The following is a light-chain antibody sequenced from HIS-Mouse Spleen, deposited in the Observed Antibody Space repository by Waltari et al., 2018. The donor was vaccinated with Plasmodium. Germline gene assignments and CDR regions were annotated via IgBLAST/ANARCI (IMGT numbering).Light chain of an antibody. J-gene: IGKJ4*01. CDR3: QQYYSYLLS. V-gene: IGKV1-8*01. CDR2: AAS. CDR1: QGISSY. Sequence: AIRMTQSPSSFSASTGDRVTITCRASQGISSYLAWYQQKPGKAPKLLIYAASTLQSGVPSRFIGSGSRTDFTLTICCLQSDVFAAHYCQQYYSYLLSFGGAT.